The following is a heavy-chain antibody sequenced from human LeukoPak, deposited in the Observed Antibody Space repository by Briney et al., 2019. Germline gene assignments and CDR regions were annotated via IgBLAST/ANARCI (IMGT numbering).Heavy chain of an antibody. V-gene: IGHV3-53*01. CDR2: LYGNSDT. Sequence: GGSLRLSCAASGFTVSSNYMSWVRQAPGKGLEWVSLLYGNSDTAYADSVKGRFTISRDNSKNTLYLQMNSLRAEDTAVYYCARFLTSTGWFSYFDHWGQGTLVTVS. CDR3: ARFLTSTGWFSYFDH. CDR1: GFTVSSNY. D-gene: IGHD6-19*01. J-gene: IGHJ4*02.